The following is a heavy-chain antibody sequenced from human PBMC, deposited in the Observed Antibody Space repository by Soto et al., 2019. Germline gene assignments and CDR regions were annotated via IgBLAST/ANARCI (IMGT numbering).Heavy chain of an antibody. Sequence: SETLSLTCTVSAASVTSSTYYWAWIRQPPGKGLEWAGSIHHDGNTYYNPSLKSRVTISVDTSKNQFSLKLSSVTAADTAVYYCARNYYGGEDAFDIWGQGTMVTVSS. CDR2: IHHDGNT. J-gene: IGHJ3*02. D-gene: IGHD3-10*01. CDR1: AASVTSSTYY. CDR3: ARNYYGGEDAFDI. V-gene: IGHV4-39*07.